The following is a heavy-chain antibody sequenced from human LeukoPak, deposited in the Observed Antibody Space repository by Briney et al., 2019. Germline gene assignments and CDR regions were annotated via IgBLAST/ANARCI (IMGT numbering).Heavy chain of an antibody. CDR2: IYWDDDS. J-gene: IGHJ3*02. CDR3: AHSQVFSYGSFHDAYDI. D-gene: IGHD5-18*01. Sequence: SGPTLVKPTQTLTLTCSLSGVPLRTSGVGVGWIRQPPGKALEWLALIYWDDDSRYSPSLKSRLTIAKDTSKNQVVLTLTNMDSVDTATYYCAHSQVFSYGSFHDAYDIWGLGMLVTVSS. V-gene: IGHV2-5*02. CDR1: GVPLRTSGVG.